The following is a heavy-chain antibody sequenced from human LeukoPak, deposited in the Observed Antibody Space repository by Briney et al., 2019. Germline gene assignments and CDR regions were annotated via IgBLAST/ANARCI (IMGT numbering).Heavy chain of an antibody. D-gene: IGHD2-15*01. CDR3: TTDYCSDGSCPGAFDM. CDR2: IRSRTEGGTA. CDR1: GFTFSDAW. V-gene: IGHV3-15*01. Sequence: PGGSLRLSCVASGFTFSDAWMSWVRRAPGKGLEWVARIRSRTEGGTADYAAPVKGRFTISRDDSENTLSLQMNSLKSEDTAVYYCTTDYCSDGSCPGAFDMWGQGTMVTVSS. J-gene: IGHJ3*02.